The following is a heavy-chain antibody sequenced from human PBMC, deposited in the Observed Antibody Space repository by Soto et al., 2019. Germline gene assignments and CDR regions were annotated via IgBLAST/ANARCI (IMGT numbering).Heavy chain of an antibody. CDR1: GGSISSSSYY. D-gene: IGHD5-18*01. CDR2: IYYSGST. CDR3: ASAGYSYGYLFSY. J-gene: IGHJ4*02. V-gene: IGHV4-39*01. Sequence: SETLSLTCTVSGGSISSSSYYWAWIRQPPGKGLEWLGSIYYSGSTYYNPSLKSRVTISVDTSKNQFSLKLSSVTAADTAVYYCASAGYSYGYLFSYWGQGTLVTVSS.